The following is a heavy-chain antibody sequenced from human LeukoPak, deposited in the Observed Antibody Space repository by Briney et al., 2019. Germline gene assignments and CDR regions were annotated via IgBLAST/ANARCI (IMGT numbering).Heavy chain of an antibody. J-gene: IGHJ6*02. D-gene: IGHD3-3*01. CDR2: IRNSCRTI. CDR3: ATDAIMQKRSGYYYYGMDV. CDR1: GFTFSRYH. Sequence: PGGSLRLFCAASGFTFSRYHVNGVRRSPGEGLEGVSYIRNSCRTIYCTDSVKGRFTISRDIAKNALYLHMNSVRAEDTAFYYCATDAIMQKRSGYYYYGMDVWGQGNTVTVSS. V-gene: IGHV3-48*03.